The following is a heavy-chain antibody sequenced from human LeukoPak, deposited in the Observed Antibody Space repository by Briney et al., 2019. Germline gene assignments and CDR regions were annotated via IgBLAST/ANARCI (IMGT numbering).Heavy chain of an antibody. CDR3: AKDQRWELPPYLAS. Sequence: PGGSLRLSCAASRFTFSSSAIGSVRQVPGKGLGWDSGISASGGSTYYRDAVRVRFTNSRDNSKNTLYVQMNSLRDENTAVYYCAKDQRWELPPYLASWSQGTLVTVSS. CDR2: ISASGGST. CDR1: RFTFSSSA. D-gene: IGHD1-26*01. V-gene: IGHV3-23*01. J-gene: IGHJ4*02.